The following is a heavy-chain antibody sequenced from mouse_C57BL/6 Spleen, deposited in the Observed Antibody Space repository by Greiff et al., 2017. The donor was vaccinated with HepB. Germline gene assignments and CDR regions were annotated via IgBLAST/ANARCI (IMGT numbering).Heavy chain of an antibody. D-gene: IGHD4-1*01. CDR1: GYTFTSYW. J-gene: IGHJ2*01. CDR2: IDPSDSYT. CDR3: AGFGKLTDY. V-gene: IGHV1-69*01. Sequence: QVQLQQPGAELVMPGASVKLSCKASGYTFTSYWMHWVKQRPGQGLEWIGEIDPSDSYTNYNQKFKGKSTLTVDKSSSTAYMQLSSLTSEDSAVYYCAGFGKLTDYWGQGTTLTVSS.